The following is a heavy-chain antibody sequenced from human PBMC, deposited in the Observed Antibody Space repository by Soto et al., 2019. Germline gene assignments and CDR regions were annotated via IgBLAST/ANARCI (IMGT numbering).Heavy chain of an antibody. V-gene: IGHV4-34*01. CDR3: ARGSPYYDFWSGYYSGYFDY. J-gene: IGHJ4*02. D-gene: IGHD3-3*01. CDR1: GGSFSGYY. CDR2: INHSGST. Sequence: TLSLTCAVYGGSFSGYYWSWIRQPPGKGLEWIGEINHSGSTNYNPSLKSRVTISVDTSKNQFSLKLSSVTAADTAVYYCARGSPYYDFWSGYYSGYFDYWGQGTLDTVSS.